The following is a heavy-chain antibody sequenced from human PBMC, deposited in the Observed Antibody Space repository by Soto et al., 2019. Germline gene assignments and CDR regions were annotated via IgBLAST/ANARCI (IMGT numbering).Heavy chain of an antibody. J-gene: IGHJ4*02. D-gene: IGHD2-15*01. CDR1: GFTFSSYG. Sequence: QVQLVESGGGVVQPGRSLRLSCAASGFTFSSYGMHWVRQAPGKGLEWVAVIWYDGSNKYYAESVKGRFTISRDNSKNTLYLQMNSLRAEDTAVYYCAREVVQYVFDYWGQGTLVTVSS. CDR2: IWYDGSNK. CDR3: AREVVQYVFDY. V-gene: IGHV3-33*01.